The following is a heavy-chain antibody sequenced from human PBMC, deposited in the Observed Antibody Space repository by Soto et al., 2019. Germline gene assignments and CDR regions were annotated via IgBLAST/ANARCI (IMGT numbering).Heavy chain of an antibody. CDR1: GYTFTSYG. V-gene: IGHV1-18*01. CDR2: ISASNGNT. J-gene: IGHJ6*02. Sequence: QVQLVQSGAEVKKSGASVKVSCKASGYTFTSYGISWVRQAPGQGLEWMGWISASNGNTNYAQKLQVRVTMTTDTSTSTAYMELRSLRSDDTAVYYGARVYYGSGSYVIYYGMDVWGQGTTVTVSS. D-gene: IGHD3-10*01. CDR3: ARVYYGSGSYVIYYGMDV.